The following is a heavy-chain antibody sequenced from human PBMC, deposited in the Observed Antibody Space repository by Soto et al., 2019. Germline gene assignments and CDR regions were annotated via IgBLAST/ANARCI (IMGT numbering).Heavy chain of an antibody. V-gene: IGHV4-59*01. CDR2: IFYSGHL. Sequence: QVQLQESGPGLVKPSETLSLTCTVSGASFTTYYWSWIRQPPGKGLEWIGYIFYSGHLKYNPSLKSRLTISVDPAKNQNSLRLTSVTAADTAVYYCAREGGGYRFDYWGQGTLVTVSS. CDR1: GASFTTYY. J-gene: IGHJ4*02. CDR3: AREGGGYRFDY. D-gene: IGHD1-26*01.